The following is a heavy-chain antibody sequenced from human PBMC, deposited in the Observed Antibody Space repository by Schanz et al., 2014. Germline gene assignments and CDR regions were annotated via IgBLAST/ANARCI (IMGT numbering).Heavy chain of an antibody. CDR3: ARDEGKDGYNLAFDV. Sequence: EVQLVESGGVLIHPGGSLRLSCAVSGFTVNTNYMTWVRQAPGKGLECVSILYIRSTYYADSVKGRFTISRDNSKNMVFLQMNSLRVEDTAIYYCARDEGKDGYNLAFDVWGQGTLVTVSS. CDR1: GFTVNTNY. J-gene: IGHJ3*01. D-gene: IGHD5-12*01. V-gene: IGHV3-53*01. CDR2: LYIRST.